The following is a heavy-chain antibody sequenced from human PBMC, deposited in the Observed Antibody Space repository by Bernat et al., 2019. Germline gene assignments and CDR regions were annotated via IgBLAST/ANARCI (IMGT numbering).Heavy chain of an antibody. CDR3: ARIKPLGRTVDYFQY. D-gene: IGHD4-11*01. Sequence: QVQLQESGPGLVKPSETLSLSCVVSGFSITSGYSWGWVRQPPGKGLEWIASFYLSESTYYSAALKSRVTISVDKSKNLFSLKMDSVTAADTAIYYCARIKPLGRTVDYFQYWGQGTLVTVSS. J-gene: IGHJ4*02. CDR2: FYLSEST. V-gene: IGHV4-38-2*01. CDR1: GFSITSGYS.